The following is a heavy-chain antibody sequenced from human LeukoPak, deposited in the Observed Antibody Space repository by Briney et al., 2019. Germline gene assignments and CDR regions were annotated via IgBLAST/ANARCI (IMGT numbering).Heavy chain of an antibody. Sequence: GGSLRLSCAASGFTFSNYAMSWVRQAPGKGLDWVSTISGSGASTYYADSVKGRFTISRDNSKNMLYLQMNSLRAEDTAVFYCAKEFASGWSDCWGQGTLVTVSS. J-gene: IGHJ4*02. CDR2: ISGSGAST. CDR1: GFTFSNYA. V-gene: IGHV3-23*01. CDR3: AKEFASGWSDC. D-gene: IGHD6-19*01.